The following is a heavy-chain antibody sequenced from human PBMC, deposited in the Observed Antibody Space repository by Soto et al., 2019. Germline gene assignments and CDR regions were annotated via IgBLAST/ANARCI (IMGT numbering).Heavy chain of an antibody. D-gene: IGHD2-8*01. J-gene: IGHJ3*02. CDR1: GFSFDDYP. CDR2: ITWNSGKI. V-gene: IGHV3-9*01. Sequence: EGLLVESGGGLVHPGGSLRLSCVASGFSFDDYPMHWVRQAPGKGLERVSTITWNSGKIVYVDSVKGRFTVSRDNARSSLYLQMDSLGPEDTALYYCAKDRDGASYFDVPESFDIWGQGTEVIVSS. CDR3: AKDRDGASYFDVPESFDI.